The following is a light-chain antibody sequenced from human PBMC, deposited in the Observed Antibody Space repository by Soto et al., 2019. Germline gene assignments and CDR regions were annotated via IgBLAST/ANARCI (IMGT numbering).Light chain of an antibody. V-gene: IGLV2-14*01. CDR3: VSYTTSASYV. J-gene: IGLJ1*01. CDR2: DIN. Sequence: QSALAQPASVSGSPGQSITISCTGTSSDVGNYIFVSWYRQYPGKAPKLMIYDINNRPSGVSNRFSGSKSGNTASLTISGLQAEDEADYYCVSYTTSASYVFGTGTKATV. CDR1: SSDVGNYIF.